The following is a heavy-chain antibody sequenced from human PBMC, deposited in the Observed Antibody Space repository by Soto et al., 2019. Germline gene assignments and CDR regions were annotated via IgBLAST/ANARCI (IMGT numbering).Heavy chain of an antibody. D-gene: IGHD3-10*01. Sequence: SETLSLTCTVSGGSISSSSYYWGWIRQPPGKGLEWIGSIYYSGSTYYNPSLKSRVTISVDTSKNQFSLKLSSVTAADTAVYYCARSGITMVRGVIVPNYYYGMDVWGQGTTVTVSS. J-gene: IGHJ6*02. CDR2: IYYSGST. CDR3: ARSGITMVRGVIVPNYYYGMDV. CDR1: GGSISSSSYY. V-gene: IGHV4-39*01.